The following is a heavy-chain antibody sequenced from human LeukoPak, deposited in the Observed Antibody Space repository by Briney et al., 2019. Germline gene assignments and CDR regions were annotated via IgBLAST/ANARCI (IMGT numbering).Heavy chain of an antibody. D-gene: IGHD4-23*01. J-gene: IGHJ4*02. CDR2: IYNSGST. CDR3: ARVSVVTADFDY. CDR1: GGSISSYY. Sequence: SETLSLTCTVSGGSISSYYWSWIRQPPGKGLEWIGYIYNSGSTNYNPSLKSRVTISVDTSKNRFSLKLTSVTAADTAVYYCARVSVVTADFDYWGQGTLVTVSS. V-gene: IGHV4-59*01.